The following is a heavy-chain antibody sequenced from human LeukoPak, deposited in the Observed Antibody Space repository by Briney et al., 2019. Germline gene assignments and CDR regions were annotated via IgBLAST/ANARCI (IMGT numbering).Heavy chain of an antibody. D-gene: IGHD6-19*01. CDR1: GGSISSYY. V-gene: IGHV4-59*01. CDR2: IYYSGST. J-gene: IGHJ4*02. CDR3: AREHSSGLAFDY. Sequence: PSETLSLTCTVSGGSISSYYWSWIRQPPGKGLEWIAYIYYSGSTNYNPSLKSRVTISVDTSKNQFSLKLSSVTAADTAVYYCAREHSSGLAFDYWGQGTLVTVSS.